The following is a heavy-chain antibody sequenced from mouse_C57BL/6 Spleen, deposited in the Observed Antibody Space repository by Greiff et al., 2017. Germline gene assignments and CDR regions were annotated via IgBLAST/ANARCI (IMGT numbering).Heavy chain of an antibody. CDR1: GYTFTSYW. CDR3: AIYDGYY. CDR2: IDPSDSYT. Sequence: QVQLQQPGAELVKPGASVKLSCKASGYTFTSYWMQWVKQRPGQGLEWIGEIDPSDSYTNYNQKFKGKATLTVDTSSSTAYMQLSSLTSEDSAVYYCAIYDGYYWGKGTSVTVSS. V-gene: IGHV1-50*01. D-gene: IGHD2-3*01. J-gene: IGHJ4*01.